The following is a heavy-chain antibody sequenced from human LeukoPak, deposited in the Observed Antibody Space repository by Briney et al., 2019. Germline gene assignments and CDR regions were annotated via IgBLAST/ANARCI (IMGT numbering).Heavy chain of an antibody. D-gene: IGHD6-13*01. Sequence: PSETLSLTCTVSGYSISSGYYWGWIRQPPGKGLEWIGSIYHSGSTYYNPSLKSRVTISVDTSKNQFSLKLSSVTAADTAVYYCARADFYSSSWRDYWGQGTLVTVSS. CDR3: ARADFYSSSWRDY. CDR1: GYSISSGYY. J-gene: IGHJ4*02. CDR2: IYHSGST. V-gene: IGHV4-38-2*02.